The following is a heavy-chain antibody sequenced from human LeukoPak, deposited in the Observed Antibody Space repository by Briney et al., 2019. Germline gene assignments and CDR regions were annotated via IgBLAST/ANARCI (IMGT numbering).Heavy chain of an antibody. J-gene: IGHJ6*03. CDR3: ARDATTELGTVYMDV. V-gene: IGHV3-48*03. Sequence: PGGSLRLSCAASGFTFSTYEINWVRQAPGKGLEWLSHISTSGSSIHYADSVKGRFTISRDSAKNSLYLQMNSLRVEDTAFYYCARDATTELGTVYMDVWGKGTTVTISS. CDR2: ISTSGSSI. CDR1: GFTFSTYE. D-gene: IGHD1-1*01.